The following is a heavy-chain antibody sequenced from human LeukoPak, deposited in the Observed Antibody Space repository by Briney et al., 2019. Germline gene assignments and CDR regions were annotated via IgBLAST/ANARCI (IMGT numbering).Heavy chain of an antibody. D-gene: IGHD5-18*01. J-gene: IGHJ3*02. V-gene: IGHV4-38-2*02. Sequence: SETLSLTCTVSGYSIGSGYYWGWIRQPPGKGLEWIGSIYHSGSTYYNPSLKSRVTISVDTSKNQFSLKLSSVTAADTAVYYCAREDGTAMDNAFDIWSQGTMVTVSS. CDR1: GYSIGSGYY. CDR2: IYHSGST. CDR3: AREDGTAMDNAFDI.